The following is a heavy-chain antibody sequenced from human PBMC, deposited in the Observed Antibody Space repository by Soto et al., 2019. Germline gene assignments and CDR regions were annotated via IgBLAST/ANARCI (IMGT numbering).Heavy chain of an antibody. V-gene: IGHV1-69*12. CDR1: GGTFSSYA. Sequence: QVQLVQSGAEVKKPGSSVKVSCKASGGTFSSYAISWVRQAPGQGLEWMGGIIPIFGTANYAQKFQGRVTITADESTSTAYMELSSLRSKDTAVYYCARYGQQLVPVSGWFDPWGQGTLVTVSS. CDR3: ARYGQQLVPVSGWFDP. CDR2: IIPIFGTA. J-gene: IGHJ5*02. D-gene: IGHD6-13*01.